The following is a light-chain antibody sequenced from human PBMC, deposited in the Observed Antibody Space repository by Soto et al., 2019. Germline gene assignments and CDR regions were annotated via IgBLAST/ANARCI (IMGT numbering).Light chain of an antibody. CDR1: QSITSY. V-gene: IGKV3-11*01. Sequence: EIVLTQSPATLSLSPGERATLSCRASQSITSYLACYQQKPGQAPRLLIYDASNRATGVPARFRGSGSGTDFTLTISSLEPQDVAFYYCLQRYCWPRAFGGGTKVEI. CDR2: DAS. CDR3: LQRYCWPRA. J-gene: IGKJ4*01.